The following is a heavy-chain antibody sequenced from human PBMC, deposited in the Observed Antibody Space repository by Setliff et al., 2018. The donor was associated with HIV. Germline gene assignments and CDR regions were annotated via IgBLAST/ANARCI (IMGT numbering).Heavy chain of an antibody. J-gene: IGHJ6*03. CDR1: GFTFTSYW. CDR2: IYGGGAT. CDR3: ARDQPYFDYLLSSASKAYYYYYMDV. V-gene: IGHV3-66*02. Sequence: PGGSLRLSCAASGFTFTSYWMIWVRQAPGKGLEWVSVIYGGGATSYADSVKGRFNISRDSSNNTVYLQMNSLRTEDTAMYFCARDQPYFDYLLSSASKAYYYYYMDVWGRGTTVTVSS. D-gene: IGHD3-9*01.